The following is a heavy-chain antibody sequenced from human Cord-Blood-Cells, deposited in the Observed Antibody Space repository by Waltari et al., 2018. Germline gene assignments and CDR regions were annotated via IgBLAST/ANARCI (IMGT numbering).Heavy chain of an antibody. CDR1: GGSISSYY. J-gene: IGHJ4*02. V-gene: IGHV4-59*08. CDR2: IYYGGSP. Sequence: QVQLQESGPGLVKPSETLSLTCTVSGGSISSYYWSWIRQPPGKGLEGIGYIYYGGSPNPRPSLKSRVTRSVDTAKNQCSLKLSAVTAADTAVYYCARLQGGSSWYDYWGQGTLVTVSS. D-gene: IGHD6-13*01. CDR3: ARLQGGSSWYDY.